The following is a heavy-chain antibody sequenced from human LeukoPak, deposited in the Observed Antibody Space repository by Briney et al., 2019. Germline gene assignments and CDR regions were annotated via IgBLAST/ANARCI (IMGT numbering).Heavy chain of an antibody. Sequence: PGGSLRLSCAASGFTFSSYEMNWVRQAPGKGLEWVSYISSSGSTIYYADSVKGRFTISRDNAKNSLDLPMNSLRAEDTAVYYCARGRIQLKWFDPWGQGTLVTVSS. V-gene: IGHV3-48*03. CDR2: ISSSGSTI. D-gene: IGHD5-18*01. J-gene: IGHJ5*02. CDR1: GFTFSSYE. CDR3: ARGRIQLKWFDP.